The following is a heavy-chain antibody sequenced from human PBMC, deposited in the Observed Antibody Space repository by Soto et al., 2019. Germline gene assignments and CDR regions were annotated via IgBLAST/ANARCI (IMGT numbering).Heavy chain of an antibody. CDR3: AKNRFSVVGPAANDY. Sequence: GGSLRLSCAASGFAFSIYAMSWVRQAPGKGLEWVSAISGSGGSTYYADSVKGRFTISRDNSKNTLYLQMNRLRAEDTDVYYCAKNRFSVVGPAANDYSGQGTLVTLSS. J-gene: IGHJ4*02. D-gene: IGHD2-2*01. V-gene: IGHV3-23*01. CDR1: GFAFSIYA. CDR2: ISGSGGST.